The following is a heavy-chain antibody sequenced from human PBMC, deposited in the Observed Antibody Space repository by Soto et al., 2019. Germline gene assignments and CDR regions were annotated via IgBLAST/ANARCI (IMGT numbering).Heavy chain of an antibody. CDR1: GGSFSGYY. CDR3: ARLNYYDSSGYSKNFDF. Sequence: SETLSLTCAVYGGSFSGYYWSWIRQPPGKGLEWIGEINHSGSTNYNPSLKSRVTISVDTSKNQFSLKLSSVTAADTAVYYCARLNYYDSSGYSKNFDFWGQGTLVT. CDR2: INHSGST. V-gene: IGHV4-34*01. J-gene: IGHJ4*02. D-gene: IGHD3-22*01.